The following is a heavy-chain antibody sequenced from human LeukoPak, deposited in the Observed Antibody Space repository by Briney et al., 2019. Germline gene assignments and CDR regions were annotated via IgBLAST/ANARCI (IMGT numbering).Heavy chain of an antibody. CDR2: IYYSGST. CDR3: ARLPPQFSWYFDY. D-gene: IGHD2-15*01. Sequence: SETLSLTCTVSGGSISSSSYYWGWIRQPPGKGLEWIGSIYYSGSTYYNPSLKSRVTISVDTSKNQFSLKLSSVTAADTAVYYCARLPPQFSWYFDYWGQGTLVTVSS. CDR1: GGSISSSSYY. J-gene: IGHJ4*02. V-gene: IGHV4-39*01.